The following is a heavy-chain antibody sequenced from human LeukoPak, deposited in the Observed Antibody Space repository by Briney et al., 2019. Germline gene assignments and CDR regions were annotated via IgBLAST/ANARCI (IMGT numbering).Heavy chain of an antibody. V-gene: IGHV4-59*01. CDR1: GGSISSYY. D-gene: IGHD5-18*01. CDR3: NRASRGYSYGFAEY. J-gene: IGHJ4*02. CDR2: MYFGGSS. Sequence: SETLSLTCTVSGGSISSYYWSWIRQPPGKGLEWIGYMYFGGSSNYNPSLKGRVTISVDTSKNQLSLNLNSVTAADTAVYYCNRASRGYSYGFAEYWGQGTLVTVSS.